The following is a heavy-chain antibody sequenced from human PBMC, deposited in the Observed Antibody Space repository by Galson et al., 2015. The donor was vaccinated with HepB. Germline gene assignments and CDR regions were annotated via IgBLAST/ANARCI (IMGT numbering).Heavy chain of an antibody. J-gene: IGHJ4*02. CDR2: IRSETYGGTT. V-gene: IGHV3-49*04. Sequence: SLRLSCATSGFPFGDYAMTWVRQAPGKGLEWVGFIRSETYGGTTKYAASMKGRFTISRDDSKSIAYLQMNSLKTEDTAVYYCARGAPGGTLLYWGQGTLVSVSS. CDR1: GFPFGDYA. D-gene: IGHD6-13*01. CDR3: ARGAPGGTLLY.